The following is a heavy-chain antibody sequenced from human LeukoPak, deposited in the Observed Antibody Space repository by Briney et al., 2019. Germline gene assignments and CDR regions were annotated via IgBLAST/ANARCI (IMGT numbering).Heavy chain of an antibody. D-gene: IGHD3-22*01. CDR1: GGSISSGGYS. Sequence: SETLSLTCAVSGGSISSGGYSWSWIRQPPGKGLEWIGYIYYSGSTYYNPSLKSRVTISVDTSKNQFSLKLSSVTAADTAVYYCARDGPGTRYYYDSSTNAFDIWGQGTMVTVSS. V-gene: IGHV4-30-4*07. J-gene: IGHJ3*02. CDR2: IYYSGST. CDR3: ARDGPGTRYYYDSSTNAFDI.